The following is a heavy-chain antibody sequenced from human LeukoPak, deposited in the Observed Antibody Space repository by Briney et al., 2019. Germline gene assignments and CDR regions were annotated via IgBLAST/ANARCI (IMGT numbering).Heavy chain of an antibody. CDR1: GGSFSGYY. Sequence: PSETLSLTCAVYGGSFSGYYWSWIRQPAGKGLEWIGRSYDRGATYYNPSLKSRVTLSLDTSNNQFSLKLSSVTAADTAVYYCARAAGKQQYNLNYLDWFDSWGQGTQVTVSS. CDR3: ARAAGKQQYNLNYLDWFDS. J-gene: IGHJ5*01. D-gene: IGHD1-7*01. CDR2: SYDRGAT. V-gene: IGHV4-59*10.